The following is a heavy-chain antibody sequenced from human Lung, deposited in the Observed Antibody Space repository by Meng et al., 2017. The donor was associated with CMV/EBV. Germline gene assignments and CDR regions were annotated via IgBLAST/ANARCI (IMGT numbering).Heavy chain of an antibody. CDR1: GFSTSSRNW. V-gene: IGHV4-4*03. CDR3: ASFPPPGKQWLVTDY. D-gene: IGHD6-19*01. CDR2: IYHSGST. J-gene: IGHJ4*02. Sequence: QLQSPCLRTGHPPAPPSPTAPYSGFSTSSRNWWIWVHQPPGKGLEWIGEIYHSGSTNYNPSLKSRVTISVDKSKNQFSLNLSSVTAADTAVYYCASFPPPGKQWLVTDYWGQGTLVTVSS.